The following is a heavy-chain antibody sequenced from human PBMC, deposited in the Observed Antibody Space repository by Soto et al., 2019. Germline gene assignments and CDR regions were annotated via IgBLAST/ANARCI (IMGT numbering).Heavy chain of an antibody. CDR1: TVTFSNYA. Sequence: EMQLLESGGGLVQPGGSLRLSCTASTVTFSNYAMSWVRQAPGKGLEWVSAVSGSGDRTFYADSQKGRFTISRDNSKNTLYLQMNSLSVEDTAVYFCAKLFSGSRYYNWFDPWGQGTLVTVSS. V-gene: IGHV3-23*01. CDR3: AKLFSGSRYYNWFDP. CDR2: VSGSGDRT. J-gene: IGHJ5*02. D-gene: IGHD2-15*01.